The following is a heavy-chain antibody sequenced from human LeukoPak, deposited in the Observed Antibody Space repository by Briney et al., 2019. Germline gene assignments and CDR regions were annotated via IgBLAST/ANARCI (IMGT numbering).Heavy chain of an antibody. D-gene: IGHD5-12*01. CDR3: ARPGGGYEFDY. Sequence: GGSLRLSCAASGFTFSSYSMNWVRQAPGKGLEWVSYISSSSSTIYYADSVKGRFTISRDNAKNSLYLQMNSLRDGDTAVYYCARPGGGYEFDYWGQGTLVTVSS. J-gene: IGHJ4*02. CDR2: ISSSSSTI. V-gene: IGHV3-48*02. CDR1: GFTFSSYS.